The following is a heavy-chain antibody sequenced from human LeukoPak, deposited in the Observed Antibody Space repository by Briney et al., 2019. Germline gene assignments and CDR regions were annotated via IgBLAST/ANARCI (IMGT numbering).Heavy chain of an antibody. CDR3: ARAKGSSYYYYMDV. Sequence: PSETLSLTCAVSGGSISSSNWWSWVRQPPGKGLEWIGEIYHNGSTNYNPSLKSRVTISVDKSKNQFSLKLSSVTAADTAVYYCARAKGSSYYYYMDVWGKGTTVTVSS. J-gene: IGHJ6*03. CDR2: IYHNGST. V-gene: IGHV4-4*02. CDR1: GGSISSSNW.